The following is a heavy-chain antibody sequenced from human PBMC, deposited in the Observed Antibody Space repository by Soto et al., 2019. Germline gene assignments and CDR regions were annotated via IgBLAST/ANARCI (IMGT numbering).Heavy chain of an antibody. V-gene: IGHV3-13*01. CDR1: GFTFSSYD. Sequence: GGSLRLSCAASGFTFSSYDMHWVRQATGKGLEWVSAIGTAGDTYYPGSVKGRFTISRENAKNSLYLQMNSLRAEDTAVYYCARDIGAFPEQPTSGGFDPWGQGTLVTVSS. D-gene: IGHD3-10*01. CDR3: ARDIGAFPEQPTSGGFDP. J-gene: IGHJ5*02. CDR2: IGTAGDT.